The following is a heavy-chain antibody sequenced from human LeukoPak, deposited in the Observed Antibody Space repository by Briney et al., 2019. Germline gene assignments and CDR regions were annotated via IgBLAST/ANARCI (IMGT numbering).Heavy chain of an antibody. CDR1: GFTFSNYW. CDR3: ARDFDMGGTPGDDFDF. V-gene: IGHV3-74*01. J-gene: IGHJ4*02. CDR2: IKPDGSYT. D-gene: IGHD3-9*01. Sequence: GGSLRLSCSASGFTFSNYWMHWVRQAPGEGLVWVSRIKPDGSYTTYADSVKGRFTTSRDNAKNTLYLQMNSLRAEDTAVYYCARDFDMGGTPGDDFDFWGQGALVTVSS.